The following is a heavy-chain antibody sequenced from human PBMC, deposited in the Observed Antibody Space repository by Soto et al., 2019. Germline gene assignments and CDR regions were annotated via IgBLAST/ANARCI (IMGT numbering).Heavy chain of an antibody. V-gene: IGHV1-2*04. D-gene: IGHD1-20*01. Sequence: ASVKVSCKASGYTFTGYYMHWVRQAPGQGLEWMGWINPNSGGTNYAQKFQGWVTMTRDTSISTAYMELSRLRSDDTAVYYCARGATITSKGYYYMDVWGKGTTVTVPS. J-gene: IGHJ6*03. CDR1: GYTFTGYY. CDR3: ARGATITSKGYYYMDV. CDR2: INPNSGGT.